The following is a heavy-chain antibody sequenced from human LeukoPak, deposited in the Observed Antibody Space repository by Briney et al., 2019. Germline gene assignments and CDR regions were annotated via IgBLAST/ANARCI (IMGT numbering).Heavy chain of an antibody. Sequence: PGGSLRLSCAASGFTFSSYSMNWVRQAPGQGLEWVSSISSSSSYIYYADSVKGRFTISRDNAKNSLYLQMNSLRAGDTAVYYCARVTEGTVTTGYWGQGTLVTVSS. CDR1: GFTFSSYS. J-gene: IGHJ4*02. CDR2: ISSSSSYI. V-gene: IGHV3-21*01. CDR3: ARVTEGTVTTGY. D-gene: IGHD4-17*01.